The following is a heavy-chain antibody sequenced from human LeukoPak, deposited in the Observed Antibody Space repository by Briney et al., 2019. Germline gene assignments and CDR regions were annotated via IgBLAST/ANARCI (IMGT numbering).Heavy chain of an antibody. CDR3: ARDYGEEGYYGMDV. CDR1: GGSISSGDYY. D-gene: IGHD4-17*01. CDR2: IYYSGST. Sequence: SETLSLTCTVSGGSISSGDYYWSWIRQPPGKGLEWIGYIYYSGSTYYNPSLKSRVTISVDTSKNQFSLKLSSVTAADTAVYYCARDYGEEGYYGMDVWGQGTTVTVSS. V-gene: IGHV4-30-4*08. J-gene: IGHJ6*02.